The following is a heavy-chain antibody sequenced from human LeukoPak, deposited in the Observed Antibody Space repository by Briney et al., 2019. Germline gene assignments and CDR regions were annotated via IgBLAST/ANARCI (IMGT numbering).Heavy chain of an antibody. CDR1: GFSFSTYW. Sequence: GGSLRLSCAASGFSFSTYWMSWVRQAPGKGLEWVDNIKEDGSEIYYVDSVKGRFTISRDNTKTSLYLQMNSLRAEDTAVYYCARPSFTSGSYFDHWGQGTLVTVSS. V-gene: IGHV3-7*01. D-gene: IGHD3-22*01. CDR3: ARPSFTSGSYFDH. CDR2: IKEDGSEI. J-gene: IGHJ4*02.